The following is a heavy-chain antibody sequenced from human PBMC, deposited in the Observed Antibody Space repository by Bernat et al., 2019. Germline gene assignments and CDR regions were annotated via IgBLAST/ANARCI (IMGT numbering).Heavy chain of an antibody. V-gene: IGHV4-61*02. D-gene: IGHD3-22*01. CDR1: GGSISSGSYY. Sequence: QVQLQESGPGLVKPSQTLSLTCTVSGGSISSGSYYWSWIRRPAGKGLEWIGRIYTSGSTNYNPSLKSRVTISVDTSKNQFSLKLSSVTAADTAVYYCARDRAMYYYDSSGYSNDAFDIWGQGTMVTVPS. J-gene: IGHJ3*02. CDR3: ARDRAMYYYDSSGYSNDAFDI. CDR2: IYTSGST.